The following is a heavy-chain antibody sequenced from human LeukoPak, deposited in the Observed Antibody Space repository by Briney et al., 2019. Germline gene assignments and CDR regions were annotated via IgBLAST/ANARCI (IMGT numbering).Heavy chain of an antibody. CDR2: IIPIFGTA. CDR3: ARELGGIDIRPKSGTFDY. CDR1: GGTFSSYA. D-gene: IGHD1-1*01. J-gene: IGHJ4*02. Sequence: SVTVSCTASGGTFSSYAISWVRQAPGQGLEWMGGIIPIFGTANYAQKFQGRVTITADESTSTAYMELSSLRSEDTAVYYCARELGGIDIRPKSGTFDYWGQGTLVIVSS. V-gene: IGHV1-69*01.